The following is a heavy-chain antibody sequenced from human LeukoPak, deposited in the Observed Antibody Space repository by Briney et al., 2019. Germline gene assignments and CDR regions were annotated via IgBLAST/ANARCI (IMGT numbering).Heavy chain of an antibody. CDR3: ARDGRCYSNLSMGYYYYMDV. CDR2: IYYSGST. CDR1: GGSISSGGYY. Sequence: SETLSLTCTVSGGSISSGGYYWSWIRQHPGKGLEWIGYIYYSGSTYYNPSLKSRVTISVDTSKNQFSLKLSSVTAADTAVYYCARDGRCYSNLSMGYYYYMDVWGKGTTVTVSS. D-gene: IGHD2-21*01. J-gene: IGHJ6*03. V-gene: IGHV4-31*03.